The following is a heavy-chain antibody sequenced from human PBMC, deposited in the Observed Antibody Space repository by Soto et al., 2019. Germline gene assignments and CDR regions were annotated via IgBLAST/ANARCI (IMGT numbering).Heavy chain of an antibody. CDR1: GGTFSSYA. V-gene: IGHV1-69*13. D-gene: IGHD5-12*01. CDR2: IIPLFGRA. J-gene: IGHJ4*02. Sequence: GASVKVSCKASGGTFSSYAISWVRQAPGQGLEWMGGIIPLFGRANYAQKFQGRVTITAAASTSTAYMELSSLRSEDTAVYYCARSWLKEYYFDYWGQGTLVTVSS. CDR3: ARSWLKEYYFDY.